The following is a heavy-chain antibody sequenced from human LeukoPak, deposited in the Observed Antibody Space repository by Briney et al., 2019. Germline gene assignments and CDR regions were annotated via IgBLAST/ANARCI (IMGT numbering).Heavy chain of an antibody. D-gene: IGHD3-16*01. CDR3: AKVGGLEEVGAFDI. CDR2: IRYDGSNK. J-gene: IGHJ3*02. CDR1: GFTFSSYG. Sequence: GGSLRLSCAASGFTFSSYGMHWVRQAPGKGLEWVAFIRYDGSNKYYADSVKGRFTISRDNSKNTLYLQMNSLRAEDTAVYYCAKVGGLEEVGAFDIWGQGTMVTVSS. V-gene: IGHV3-30*02.